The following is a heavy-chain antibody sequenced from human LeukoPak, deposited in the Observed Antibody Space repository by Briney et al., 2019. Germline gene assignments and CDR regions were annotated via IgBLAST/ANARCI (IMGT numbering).Heavy chain of an antibody. V-gene: IGHV4-34*01. CDR2: INHSGST. CDR3: ARPLYSSGWNPGLDAFDI. J-gene: IGHJ3*02. Sequence: SETLSLTCAVYGGSFSGYYRSWIRQPPGKGLEWIGEINHSGSTNYNPSLKSRVTISVDTSKNQFSLKLSSVTAADTAVYYCARPLYSSGWNPGLDAFDIWGQGTMVTVSS. D-gene: IGHD6-19*01. CDR1: GGSFSGYY.